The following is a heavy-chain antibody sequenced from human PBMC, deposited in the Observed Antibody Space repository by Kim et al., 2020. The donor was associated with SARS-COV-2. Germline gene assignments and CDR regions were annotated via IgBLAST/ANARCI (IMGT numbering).Heavy chain of an antibody. V-gene: IGHV3-49*03. CDR1: GFTFGDYA. Sequence: GGSLRLSCTASGFTFGDYAMSWFRQAPGKGLEWVGFTRSKAYGGTTEYAASVKGRFTISRDDSKSIAYLQMNSLKTEDTAVYYCTRDGWELKDLGTARNYYYYGMDVWGQGTTVTVSS. D-gene: IGHD1-26*01. CDR3: TRDGWELKDLGTARNYYYYGMDV. CDR2: TRSKAYGGTT. J-gene: IGHJ6*02.